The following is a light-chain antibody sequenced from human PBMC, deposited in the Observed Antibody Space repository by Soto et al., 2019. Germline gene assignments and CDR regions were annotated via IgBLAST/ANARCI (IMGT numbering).Light chain of an antibody. CDR1: QSFNTW. V-gene: IGKV1-5*03. Sequence: DVQMTQSPSSLSPSVGDRVTITCRASQSFNTWLAWYQQKPGKAPKLLIYKTSILESGVPSRFSGSGSGTEFTLTISSLQPEDSATYYCQQYNSYPYTLGQGTKLEIK. CDR3: QQYNSYPYT. J-gene: IGKJ2*01. CDR2: KTS.